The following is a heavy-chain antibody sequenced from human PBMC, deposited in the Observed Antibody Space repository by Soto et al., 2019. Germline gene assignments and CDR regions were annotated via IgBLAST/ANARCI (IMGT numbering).Heavy chain of an antibody. V-gene: IGHV3-23*01. Sequence: EVQLLQSGGGLVQPGGSLRLSCASSGFSFSSYAMSWVRQAPGTGLEWVSGIGASGGSTYYTDSVKGRFTIARDSSKNTVYLQMNILRSEYTAVYFCAKDLGFSAHTAFGYWGLGTQVTVSS. CDR3: AKDLGFSAHTAFGY. J-gene: IGHJ4*02. CDR2: IGASGGST. D-gene: IGHD3-10*01. CDR1: GFSFSSYA.